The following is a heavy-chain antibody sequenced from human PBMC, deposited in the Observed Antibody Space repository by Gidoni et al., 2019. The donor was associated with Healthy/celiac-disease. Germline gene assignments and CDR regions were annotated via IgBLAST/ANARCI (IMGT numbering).Heavy chain of an antibody. CDR3: ARGGGGSLEWELLPY. CDR2: IYPGDSDT. J-gene: IGHJ4*02. Sequence: EVQLVQSGAEVKKPGESLKISCKGSGYSFPSYWIGGVRQMPGKGLEWMGIIYPGDSDTRYSPSFQGQVTISADKSISTAYRQGSSLKASDTAMYYCARGGGGSLEWELLPYWGQGTLVTVSS. CDR1: GYSFPSYW. V-gene: IGHV5-51*03. D-gene: IGHD1-26*01.